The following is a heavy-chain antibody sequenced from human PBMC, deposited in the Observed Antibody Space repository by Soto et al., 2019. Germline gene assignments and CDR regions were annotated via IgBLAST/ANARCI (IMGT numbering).Heavy chain of an antibody. V-gene: IGHV3-23*01. D-gene: IGHD3-10*01. Sequence: LRLSCAPSGFTFSNYAMFWARQAPGKGLEWVSTIFAGGGSTYYADSVKGRFTISRDNSKNTLFLQMNSLRVEDTAVYFCAKDLIRGDGYIDFDYWGQGTLVTVSS. CDR1: GFTFSNYA. J-gene: IGHJ4*02. CDR3: AKDLIRGDGYIDFDY. CDR2: IFAGGGST.